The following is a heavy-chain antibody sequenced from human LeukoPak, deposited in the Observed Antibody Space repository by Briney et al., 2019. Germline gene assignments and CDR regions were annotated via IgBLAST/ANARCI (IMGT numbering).Heavy chain of an antibody. CDR2: IFYGGST. CDR1: GGSISRYY. D-gene: IGHD5-24*01. Sequence: SETLSLTCTVSGGSISRYYWNWIRQPPGKGLEWIGYIFYGGSTNHNPSLKSRVTMSVDTSKNQLSLKLSSVTAADTAVYYCASYDGYNSYHFDYWGQGTLVTVSS. CDR3: ASYDGYNSYHFDY. V-gene: IGHV4-59*01. J-gene: IGHJ4*02.